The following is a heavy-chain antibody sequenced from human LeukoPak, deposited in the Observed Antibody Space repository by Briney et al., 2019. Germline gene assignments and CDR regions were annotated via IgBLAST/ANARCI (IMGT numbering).Heavy chain of an antibody. D-gene: IGHD2-21*01. V-gene: IGHV4-39*07. CDR2: IYYSGST. Sequence: SETLSLTCNVSGGSISSSSYYWGWIRQPPGKGLEWIGSIYYSGSTYYNPSLKSRVTISVDTSKNQFSLKLSSVTAADTAVYYCARDRFLNWFDPWGQGTLVTVSS. CDR1: GGSISSSSYY. J-gene: IGHJ5*02. CDR3: ARDRFLNWFDP.